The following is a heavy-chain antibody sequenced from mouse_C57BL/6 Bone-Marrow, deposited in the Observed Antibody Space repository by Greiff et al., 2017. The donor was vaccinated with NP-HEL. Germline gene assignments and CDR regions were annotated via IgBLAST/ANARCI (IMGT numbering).Heavy chain of an antibody. J-gene: IGHJ2*01. Sequence: EVKLMESGGGLVKPGGSLKLSCAASGFTFSSYAMSWVRQTPEKRLEWVATISDGGSYTYYPDNVKGRFTISRDNAKNNLYLQMSHLKSEDTAMYYCARDSLWYYFDYWGQGTTLTVSS. D-gene: IGHD1-1*02. CDR3: ARDSLWYYFDY. CDR2: ISDGGSYT. CDR1: GFTFSSYA. V-gene: IGHV5-4*01.